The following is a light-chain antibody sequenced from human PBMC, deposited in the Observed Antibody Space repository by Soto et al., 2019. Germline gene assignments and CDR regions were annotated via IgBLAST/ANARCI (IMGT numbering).Light chain of an antibody. CDR3: QQRSNWPLIT. CDR1: QSVSSY. CDR2: DAS. V-gene: IGKV3-11*01. Sequence: EIVLTQSPATLSLSPGERATLSCRASQSVSSYLAWYQQKPGQAPRLLIYDASNRATGIPARFSGSGSGTDFTLPISSLEPEDFAIYYCQQRSNWPLITFGQGTRLEIK. J-gene: IGKJ5*01.